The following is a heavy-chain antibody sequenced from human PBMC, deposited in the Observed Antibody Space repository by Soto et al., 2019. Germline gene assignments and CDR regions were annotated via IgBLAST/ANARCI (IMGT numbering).Heavy chain of an antibody. V-gene: IGHV3-15*07. J-gene: IGHJ4*02. CDR3: TFGLAVAGPGDYFDY. Sequence: GGPLRLSCAASGFTFSNAWMNWVRQAPGKGLEWVGRIKSKTDGGTTDYAAPVKGRFTISGDDSKNTLYLQMNSLKTEDTAVYYCTFGLAVAGPGDYFDYWGQGTLVTVSS. D-gene: IGHD6-19*01. CDR1: GFTFSNAW. CDR2: IKSKTDGGTT.